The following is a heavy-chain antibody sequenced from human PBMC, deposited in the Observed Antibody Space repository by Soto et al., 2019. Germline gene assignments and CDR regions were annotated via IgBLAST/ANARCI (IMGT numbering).Heavy chain of an antibody. D-gene: IGHD5-12*01. CDR2: IYTSGST. V-gene: IGHV4-4*07. Sequence: TLSLTCTVSGGSISNYYWSWIRQPAGKGLEWIGRIYTSGSTDYNPSLKSRVTIWIDTSKNQFSLKVTSMTAADTAVYYCARERREEIHDGYDIDYWGQGTLVTVSS. J-gene: IGHJ4*02. CDR1: GGSISNYY. CDR3: ARERREEIHDGYDIDY.